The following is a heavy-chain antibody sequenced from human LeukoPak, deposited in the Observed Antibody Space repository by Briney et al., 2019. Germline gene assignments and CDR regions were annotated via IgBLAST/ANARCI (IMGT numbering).Heavy chain of an antibody. J-gene: IGHJ4*02. Sequence: GGSMRLSCAASGFTFSSYAMSWVRQAPGKGLEWVSAISGSGGSTYYADSVKGRFTISRDNSKSTLYLQMNSLRAEDTAVYYCAKGNIVLMVYAHFDYWGQGTLVTVSS. CDR1: GFTFSSYA. D-gene: IGHD2-8*01. CDR2: ISGSGGST. CDR3: AKGNIVLMVYAHFDY. V-gene: IGHV3-23*01.